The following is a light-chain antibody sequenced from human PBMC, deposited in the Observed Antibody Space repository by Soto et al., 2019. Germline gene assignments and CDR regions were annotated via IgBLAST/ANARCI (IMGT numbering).Light chain of an antibody. CDR2: GAS. CDR3: QQYGSSGT. CDR1: QSVRGN. V-gene: IGKV3-15*01. J-gene: IGKJ1*01. Sequence: EIVMTQSPATLSVSPGERATLSCRASQSVRGNLAWYQQKPGQSPRLLIYGASSRATGIPVRFSGGGSGTDFTLTISRLEPEDFAVYYCQQYGSSGTFGQGTKVDIK.